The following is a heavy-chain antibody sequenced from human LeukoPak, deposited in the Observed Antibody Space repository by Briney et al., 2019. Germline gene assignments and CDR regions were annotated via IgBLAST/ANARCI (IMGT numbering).Heavy chain of an antibody. J-gene: IGHJ4*02. CDR3: ARGPSSNWSGLDF. Sequence: PGRSLRLSCAASGFTFSSYAMHWVRQAPGKGLEWVAVISYDGSNKYYADSVKGRFTVSRDNAKNTLYLQVNNLRAEDTAVYYCARGPSSNWSGLDFWGQGTLLTVSS. D-gene: IGHD6-13*01. V-gene: IGHV3-30-3*01. CDR1: GFTFSSYA. CDR2: ISYDGSNK.